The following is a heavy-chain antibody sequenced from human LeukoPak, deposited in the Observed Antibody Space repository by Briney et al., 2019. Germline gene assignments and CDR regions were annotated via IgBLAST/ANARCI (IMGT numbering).Heavy chain of an antibody. CDR3: ARESRIAAAADY. CDR2: IYTSGST. V-gene: IGHV4-61*02. CDR1: GGSTSSGSYY. J-gene: IGHJ4*02. D-gene: IGHD6-13*01. Sequence: SETLSLTCTVSGGSTSSGSYYWSWIRQPAGKGLEWIGRIYTSGSTNYNPSLKSRVTISVDTSKNQFSLKLSSVTAADTAVYYCARESRIAAAADYWGQGTLVTVSS.